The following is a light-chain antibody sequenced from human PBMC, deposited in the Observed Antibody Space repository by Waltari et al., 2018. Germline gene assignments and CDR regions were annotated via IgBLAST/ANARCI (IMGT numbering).Light chain of an antibody. CDR2: DAA. J-gene: IGKJ4*01. CDR3: QQRNNWPLT. Sequence: DIQMTQSPSSLSASVGDRVTITCRASQFVGNSLAWFQQKPGKAPKSLIYDAARLQTGVPSKFSPSGSGTDFTLTISSLEPEDFAVYYCQQRNNWPLTFGGGTKVEIK. V-gene: IGKV1-16*02. CDR1: QFVGNS.